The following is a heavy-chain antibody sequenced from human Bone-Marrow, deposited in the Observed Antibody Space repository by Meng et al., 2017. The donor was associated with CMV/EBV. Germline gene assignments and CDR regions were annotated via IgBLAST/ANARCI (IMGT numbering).Heavy chain of an antibody. Sequence: GGSLRLSCAVSGFTFSSYSMHWVRQAPGKGLEWVAVISPRATNKDYADSVKGRFTISRDDSKNTLYLQMNSLRGEDTAVYYCARQLGRVGDATLDYWGQGPLVTIYS. CDR2: ISPRATNK. CDR1: GFTFSSYS. D-gene: IGHD1-26*01. V-gene: IGHV3-30*04. J-gene: IGHJ4*02. CDR3: ARQLGRVGDATLDY.